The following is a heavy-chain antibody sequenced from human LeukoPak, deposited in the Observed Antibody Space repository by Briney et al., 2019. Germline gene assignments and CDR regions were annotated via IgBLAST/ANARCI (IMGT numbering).Heavy chain of an antibody. Sequence: PGGSLRLSCAASGFTFSSCGMSWVRQAPGKGLEWVSSITSNGNNKYYTDSVKGRFTISRDNANNSLYLQMSSLRAEDTAVYYCATLDTVAASYWGQGTLITVSS. CDR2: ITSNGNNK. CDR1: GFTFSSCG. CDR3: ATLDTVAASY. J-gene: IGHJ4*02. V-gene: IGHV3-21*06. D-gene: IGHD5-12*01.